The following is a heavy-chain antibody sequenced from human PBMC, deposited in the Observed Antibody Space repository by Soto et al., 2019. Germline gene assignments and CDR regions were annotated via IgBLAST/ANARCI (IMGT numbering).Heavy chain of an antibody. CDR1: GFTFSDYS. CDR3: TTDPLNRIFGVVIPPFDY. Sequence: GGSLRLSCAASGFTFSDYSMKWVRQAPGKGLEWVSHISRRSSTIDYADSAKGRFTISRDNAKNSLYLQMNSLKTEDTAVYYCTTDPLNRIFGVVIPPFDYWGQGTLVTVSS. J-gene: IGHJ4*02. V-gene: IGHV3-48*01. D-gene: IGHD3-3*01. CDR2: ISRRSSTI.